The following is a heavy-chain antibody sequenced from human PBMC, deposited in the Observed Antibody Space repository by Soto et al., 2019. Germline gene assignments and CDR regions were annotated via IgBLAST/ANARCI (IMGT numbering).Heavy chain of an antibody. CDR3: ATVDISTWIDGMDV. CDR1: GGTFSSYA. CDR2: TFPMFGKA. Sequence: QVQLVQSGAEVKKPGSSVKVSCKASGGTFSSYAISWVRQAPGQGLEWMGGTFPMFGKANYAQKFQGRVTISADKSTSTVYMELSSLTSEDTAVYYCATVDISTWIDGMDVWGQGTTVTVSS. D-gene: IGHD6-13*01. V-gene: IGHV1-69*06. J-gene: IGHJ6*02.